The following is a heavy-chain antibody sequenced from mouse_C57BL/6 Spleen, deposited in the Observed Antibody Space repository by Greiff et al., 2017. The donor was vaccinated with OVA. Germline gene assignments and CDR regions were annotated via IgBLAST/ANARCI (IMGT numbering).Heavy chain of an antibody. CDR2: IWWDDDK. D-gene: IGHD1-1*01. V-gene: IGHV8-8*01. CDR1: GFSLSTFGMG. J-gene: IGHJ1*03. Sequence: QVTLKVSGPGILQPSQTLSLTCSFSGFSLSTFGMGVGWIRQPSGKGLEWLAHIWWDDDKYYNPALKSRLTISKDTSKNQVFLKIANVDTADTATYYCARMRYYGSSYWWYFDVWGTGTTVTVSS. CDR3: ARMRYYGSSYWWYFDV.